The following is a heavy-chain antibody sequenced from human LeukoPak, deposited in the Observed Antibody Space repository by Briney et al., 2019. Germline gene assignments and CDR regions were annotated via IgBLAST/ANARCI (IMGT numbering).Heavy chain of an antibody. CDR3: AKLNSGSIYFDY. J-gene: IGHJ4*02. V-gene: IGHV3-21*04. CDR2: ISSSSKYI. CDR1: GFTFSSYG. Sequence: GGSLRLSCAASGFTFSSYGFYWVRQAPGKGLEWVSSISSSSKYIYYADSVKGRFTISRDYANNSLFLQMNSLRAEDTAMYYCAKLNSGSIYFDYWGQGTLVTVSS. D-gene: IGHD1-26*01.